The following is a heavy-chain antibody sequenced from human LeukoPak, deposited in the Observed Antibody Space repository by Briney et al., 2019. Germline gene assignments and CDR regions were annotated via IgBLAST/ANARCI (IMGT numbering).Heavy chain of an antibody. V-gene: IGHV3-7*01. CDR1: GFSFSGYY. CDR2: INPDGSEK. Sequence: PGGSLRLSCAVSGFSFSGYYMSWVRQAPGKGLEWVANINPDGSEKNYGDSVKGRFNISRDNAKNSLFLQMNSLRADYTAVFYCARVGVVTDDAFDIWGQGTLVTVSS. CDR3: ARVGVVTDDAFDI. D-gene: IGHD3-3*01. J-gene: IGHJ3*02.